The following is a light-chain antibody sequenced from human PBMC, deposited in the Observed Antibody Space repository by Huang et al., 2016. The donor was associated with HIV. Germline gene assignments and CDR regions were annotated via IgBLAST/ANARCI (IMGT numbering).Light chain of an antibody. V-gene: IGKV1-33*01. CDR1: QDISKF. J-gene: IGKJ3*01. CDR3: QQYNNLPFT. CDR2: DAS. Sequence: DIQMTQSPSSLSASLGDRVTITCQASQDISKFLNWYQHKPGKAPKLLIFDASNLETGVPSRFSGGGSGTDFTFTISSLQPEDFATYYCQQYNNLPFTFGPGTKVDFK.